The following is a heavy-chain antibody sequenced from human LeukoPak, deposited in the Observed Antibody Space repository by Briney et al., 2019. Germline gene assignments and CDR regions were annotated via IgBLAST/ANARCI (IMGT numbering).Heavy chain of an antibody. D-gene: IGHD1-26*01. J-gene: IGHJ4*02. CDR3: ARDVGRPTSSGYFNS. CDR1: XDSISNSY. V-gene: IGHV4-59*01. CDR2: IYYSGST. Sequence: SETLSLTCTVSXDSISNSYWSWIRQPPGKGLEWIGYIYYSGSTKYNPSLKSRVTISIDTSKNQFSLSLKSVSAADTAVYFCARDVGRPTSSGYFNSWGQGTLVTVSS.